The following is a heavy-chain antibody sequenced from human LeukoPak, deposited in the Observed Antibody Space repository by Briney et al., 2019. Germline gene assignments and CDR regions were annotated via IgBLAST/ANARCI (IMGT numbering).Heavy chain of an antibody. CDR1: GFSLSTSGVG. CDR2: IYWDDDK. Sequence: SGPTLVKPTQTLTLTCTFSGFSLSTSGVGVGWIRQPPGKALEWLALIYWDDDKRYSPSQKSRLTVTKDTSKNQVVLTMTNMDPVDTATYYCAHRKLSAAGNYLDYWGQGTLVTVSS. CDR3: AHRKLSAAGNYLDY. D-gene: IGHD6-13*01. J-gene: IGHJ4*02. V-gene: IGHV2-5*02.